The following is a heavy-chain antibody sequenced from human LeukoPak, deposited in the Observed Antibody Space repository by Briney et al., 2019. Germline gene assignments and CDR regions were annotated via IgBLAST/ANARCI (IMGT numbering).Heavy chain of an antibody. CDR1: GFTFSSYE. D-gene: IGHD6-19*01. J-gene: IGHJ6*02. CDR2: ISSSGSTI. CDR3: ARAVAGRYYYYGMDV. Sequence: PGGSLRLSCAASGFTFSSYEMNWVRQAPGKGLEWVSYISSSGSTIYYADSVKGRFTISRDNAKNSLYLQMNSLRAEDTAVYYCARAVAGRYYYYGMDVWGQGTTVTVSS. V-gene: IGHV3-48*03.